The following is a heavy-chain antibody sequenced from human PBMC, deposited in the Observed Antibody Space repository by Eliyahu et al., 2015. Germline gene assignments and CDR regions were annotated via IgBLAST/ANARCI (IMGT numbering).Heavy chain of an antibody. CDR2: XYYSWST. Sequence: HPPGKXXEWIGCXYYSWSTNYNPSLKSRVIISIDTSKNQFSLKLSSVTTADTAVYYCARIRYSYGNNYFDYWGQGTLVTVSS. V-gene: IGHV4-59*01. J-gene: IGHJ4*02. CDR3: ARIRYSYGNNYFDY. D-gene: IGHD5-18*01.